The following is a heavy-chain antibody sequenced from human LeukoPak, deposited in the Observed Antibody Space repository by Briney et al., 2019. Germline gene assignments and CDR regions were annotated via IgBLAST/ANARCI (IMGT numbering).Heavy chain of an antibody. CDR3: ARAYSYGPPFDY. Sequence: PRASVKVSCKASGGTFSSYAISWLRQAPGQGLEWMGGIIPIFGTANYAQKFQGRVTITADESTSTAYMELSSLRSEDTAVYHCARAYSYGPPFDYWGQGTLVTVSS. V-gene: IGHV1-69*13. CDR2: IIPIFGTA. J-gene: IGHJ4*02. CDR1: GGTFSSYA. D-gene: IGHD5-18*01.